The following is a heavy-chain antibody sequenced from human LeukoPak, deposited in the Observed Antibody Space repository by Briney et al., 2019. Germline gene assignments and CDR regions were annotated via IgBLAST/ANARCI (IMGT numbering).Heavy chain of an antibody. V-gene: IGHV1-69*13. J-gene: IGHJ6*02. CDR3: ARGDGIAVAYYYYYGMDV. D-gene: IGHD6-19*01. CDR1: GGTFSSYA. Sequence: SVKVSCKASGGTFSSYAISWVRQAPGQGLEWMGGIIPIFGTANYAQKLQGRVTITADESTSTAYMELSSLRSEDTAVYYCARGDGIAVAYYYYYGMDVWGQGTTVTVSS. CDR2: IIPIFGTA.